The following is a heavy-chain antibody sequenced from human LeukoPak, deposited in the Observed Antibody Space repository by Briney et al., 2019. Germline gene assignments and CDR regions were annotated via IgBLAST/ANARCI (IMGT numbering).Heavy chain of an antibody. CDR3: ARGRMRYYIDV. J-gene: IGHJ6*03. D-gene: IGHD2-8*01. Sequence: SETLSLTCTVSGGSISSYYWSWIRQPPGKGLEWIGYIYYSGSTNYNPSLKSRVTISVDTSKNQFSLKLSSVTAADTAVYYCARGRMRYYIDVWGKGTTVTISS. V-gene: IGHV4-59*12. CDR2: IYYSGST. CDR1: GGSISSYY.